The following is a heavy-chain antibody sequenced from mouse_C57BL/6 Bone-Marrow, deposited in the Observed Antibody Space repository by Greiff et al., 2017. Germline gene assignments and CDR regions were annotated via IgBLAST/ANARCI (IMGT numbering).Heavy chain of an antibody. V-gene: IGHV14-4*01. CDR1: GFNIKDDY. J-gene: IGHJ2*01. Sequence: VLLKQSGAELVRPGASVKLSCTASGFNIKDDYMHWVKQRPEQGLEWIGWIDPENGDTEYASKFQGKATITADTSSNTAYLQLSSLTSEDTAVYYCTTDYFDYWGQGTTLTVSS. CDR2: IDPENGDT. CDR3: TTDYFDY.